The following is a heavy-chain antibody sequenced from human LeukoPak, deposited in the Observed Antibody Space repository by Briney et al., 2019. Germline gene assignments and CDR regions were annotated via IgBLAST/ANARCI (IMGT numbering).Heavy chain of an antibody. D-gene: IGHD5-24*01. V-gene: IGHV4-39*01. CDR2: IYYSGST. CDR3: ARGKDGYNLIGNSLFDY. J-gene: IGHJ4*02. CDR1: GGSISSSSYY. Sequence: SSETLSLTCTVSGGSISSSSYYWGWIRQPPGKGLEWIGSIYYSGSTYYNPSLKSRVTISVDTSKNQFSLKLSSVTAADTAVYYCARGKDGYNLIGNSLFDYWGQGTLVTVSS.